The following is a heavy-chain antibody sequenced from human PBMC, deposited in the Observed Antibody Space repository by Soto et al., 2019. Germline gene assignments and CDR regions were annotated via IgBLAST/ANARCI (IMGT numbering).Heavy chain of an antibody. CDR2: IYYSGST. CDR3: ARQDYYDSDY. Sequence: QLQLQESGPGLVKPSETLSLTCNVSDGSISTTNHYWGWIRQPPGKGLEWIGSIYYSGSTYYNLSLKSRVTISVDTSKNQFSLKLSSVTAADTAVYYCARQDYYDSDYWGQGTLVTVSS. V-gene: IGHV4-39*01. CDR1: DGSISTTNHY. D-gene: IGHD3-16*01. J-gene: IGHJ4*02.